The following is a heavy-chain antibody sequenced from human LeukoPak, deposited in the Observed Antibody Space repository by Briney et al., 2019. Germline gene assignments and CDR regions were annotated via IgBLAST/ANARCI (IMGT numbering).Heavy chain of an antibody. Sequence: GGSLRLSCEASAFTFSSYWMSWVRQAPGKGLEWVSAISGSGGSTYYADSVKGRFTISRDNSKNPLYLQMNSLRAEDTAVYYCAKVAEEQTGGSGSYYNDGWFDPWGQGTLVTVSS. D-gene: IGHD3-10*01. CDR2: ISGSGGST. V-gene: IGHV3-23*01. CDR3: AKVAEEQTGGSGSYYNDGWFDP. J-gene: IGHJ5*02. CDR1: AFTFSSYW.